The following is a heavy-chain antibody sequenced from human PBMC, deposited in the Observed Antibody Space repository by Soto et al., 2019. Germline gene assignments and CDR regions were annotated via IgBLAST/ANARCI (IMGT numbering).Heavy chain of an antibody. CDR3: ASETYYYGSGSNGYYFDY. Sequence: QVQLQESGPGLVKPSGTLSLTCAVSGGSITSSNWWRWVRQPPGKGMEWIGAIYHSGSTNYHPSLKSRVSISVDKSKNQFSVKLSSVTAADTAVYYCASETYYYGSGSNGYYFDYWGQGTLVTVSS. CDR1: GGSITSSNW. D-gene: IGHD3-10*01. CDR2: IYHSGST. V-gene: IGHV4-4*02. J-gene: IGHJ4*02.